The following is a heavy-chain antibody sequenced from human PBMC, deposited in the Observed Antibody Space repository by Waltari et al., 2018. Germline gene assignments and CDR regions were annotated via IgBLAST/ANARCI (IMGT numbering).Heavy chain of an antibody. CDR1: GGSISSSSYY. CDR2: IYYSGST. CDR3: ARDLGRVRGELPYYFDY. V-gene: IGHV4-39*07. D-gene: IGHD1-26*01. Sequence: QLQLQESGPGLVKPSETLSLTCTVSGGSISSSSYYWGWIRKPPGKGLEWIGSIYYSGSTYYNPSLKSRVTISVDTSKNQFSLKLSSVTAADTAVYYCARDLGRVRGELPYYFDYWGQGTLVTVSS. J-gene: IGHJ4*02.